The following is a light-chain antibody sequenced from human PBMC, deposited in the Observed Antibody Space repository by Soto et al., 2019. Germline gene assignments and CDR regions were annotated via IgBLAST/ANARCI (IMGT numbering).Light chain of an antibody. Sequence: EIVLTQSPATLSLSPGERATLSCRASQSVSSYLAWYQQKPGQAPRLLIYDASNRATGIPARFSGSGSGTDLTLTISRLEPEDFAVYYCQQRSNWYTFGQGTKLEIK. CDR3: QQRSNWYT. CDR1: QSVSSY. V-gene: IGKV3-11*01. J-gene: IGKJ2*01. CDR2: DAS.